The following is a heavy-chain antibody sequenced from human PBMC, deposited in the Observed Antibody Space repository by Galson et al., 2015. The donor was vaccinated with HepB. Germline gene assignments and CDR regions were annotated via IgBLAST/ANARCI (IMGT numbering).Heavy chain of an antibody. CDR1: GFTFSSYW. D-gene: IGHD1-1*01. J-gene: IGHJ6*02. V-gene: IGHV3-7*03. Sequence: SLRLSCAASGFTFSSYWMSWVRQAPGKGLEWVANIEQDGSEKYYVDSVKGRFTISRDNAKNSLYLQMNSLRAEDTAVYYCAREPTTRISPYYYYYGMDVWGQGTTVTVSS. CDR3: AREPTTRISPYYYYYGMDV. CDR2: IEQDGSEK.